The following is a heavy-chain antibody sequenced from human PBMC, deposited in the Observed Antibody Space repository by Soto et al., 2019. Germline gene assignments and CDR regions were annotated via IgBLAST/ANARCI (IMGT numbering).Heavy chain of an antibody. J-gene: IGHJ3*02. CDR2: TYHSGST. CDR1: GDSISSSGSS. V-gene: IGHV4-30-2*01. Sequence: HLQLQESGSGLVKPSQTLSLTCDVSGDSISSSGSSWNWIRQPPGKALEWIGFTYHSGSTYYNPSLESRVTISVDRSKNQFSLKLKSVTAADRAVYYCAASLSTQYYDSSGYYPDFDIWGQGIRVTVSS. D-gene: IGHD3-22*01. CDR3: AASLSTQYYDSSGYYPDFDI.